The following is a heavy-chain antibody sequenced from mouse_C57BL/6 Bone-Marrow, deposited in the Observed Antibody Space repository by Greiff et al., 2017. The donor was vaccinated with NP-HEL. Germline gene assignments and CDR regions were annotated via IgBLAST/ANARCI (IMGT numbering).Heavy chain of an antibody. CDR1: GFTFSSYG. J-gene: IGHJ3*01. CDR2: ISSGGSYT. Sequence: EVQGVESGGDLVKPGGSLKLSCAASGFTFSSYGMSWVRQTPDKRLEWVATISSGGSYTYYPDSVKGRFTISRDNAKNTLYLQMSSLKSEDTAMYYCARHGGVSWFAYWGQGTLVTVSA. V-gene: IGHV5-6*01. CDR3: ARHGGVSWFAY.